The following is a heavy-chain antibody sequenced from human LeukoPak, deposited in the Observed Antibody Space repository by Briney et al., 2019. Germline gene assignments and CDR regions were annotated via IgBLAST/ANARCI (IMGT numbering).Heavy chain of an antibody. Sequence: ASVKVSCKASGATFSSYAISWVRPAPGQALEWMGRIIPIFGTANYAQKFQGRVTITTDESTSTAYMELSSLRSERTAVYYCPRVRIAAHANRCDPWAQGPLVSLSS. J-gene: IGHJ5*02. CDR1: GATFSSYA. D-gene: IGHD6-6*01. CDR2: IIPIFGTA. CDR3: PRVRIAAHANRCDP. V-gene: IGHV1-69*05.